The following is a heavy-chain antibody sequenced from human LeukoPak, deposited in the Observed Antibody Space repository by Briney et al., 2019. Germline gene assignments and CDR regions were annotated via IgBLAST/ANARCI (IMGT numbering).Heavy chain of an antibody. Sequence: ASVKVSCKASGYTFTSYDINWVRQATGQGLEWMGWMNPNSGNTGYAQKFQGSVTITRNTSISTAYMELSSLRSEDTAVYYCARVKTGYSYGSNWFDPWGQGTLVTVSS. D-gene: IGHD5-18*01. CDR2: MNPNSGNT. J-gene: IGHJ5*02. V-gene: IGHV1-8*03. CDR3: ARVKTGYSYGSNWFDP. CDR1: GYTFTSYD.